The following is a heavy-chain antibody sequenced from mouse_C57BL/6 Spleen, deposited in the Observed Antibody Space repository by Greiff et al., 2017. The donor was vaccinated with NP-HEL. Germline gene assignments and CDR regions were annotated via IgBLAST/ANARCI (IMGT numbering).Heavy chain of an antibody. Sequence: DVKLVESEGGLVQPGSSMKLSCTASGFTFSDYYMAWVRQVPEKGLEWVANINYDGSSTYYLDSLKSRFIISRDNAKNILYLQMSSLKSEDTATYYCAREGLRRGYYAMDYWGQGTSVTVSS. J-gene: IGHJ4*01. CDR3: AREGLRRGYYAMDY. V-gene: IGHV5-16*01. D-gene: IGHD2-2*01. CDR1: GFTFSDYY. CDR2: INYDGSST.